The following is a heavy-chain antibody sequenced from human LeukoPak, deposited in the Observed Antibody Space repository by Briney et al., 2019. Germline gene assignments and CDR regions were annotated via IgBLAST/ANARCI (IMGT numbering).Heavy chain of an antibody. CDR3: AKSFDKFFYYYGVDV. V-gene: IGHV3-74*01. CDR2: INSDGSWT. Sequence: GGSLRLSCAASGNYWMHWVRQAPGKGLVWVSHINSDGSWTSYADSVKGRFTISRDNSKNTLYLQMNSLRAEDTAVYYCAKSFDKFFYYYGVDVWGLGTTVTVSS. CDR1: GNYW. J-gene: IGHJ6*02.